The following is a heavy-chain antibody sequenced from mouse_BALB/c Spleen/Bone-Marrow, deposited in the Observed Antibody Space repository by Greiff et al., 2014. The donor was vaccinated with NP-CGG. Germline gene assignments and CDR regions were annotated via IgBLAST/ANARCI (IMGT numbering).Heavy chain of an antibody. CDR1: GYSITSGYS. CDR3: ARDQGYYAMDY. V-gene: IGHV3-1*02. Sequence: EVQLQQSGPDLVKPSQSLSLTCTVTGYSITSGYSWHWIRQFPGNKLEWMGYIHYSGSTNYNPSLKSRISITRDTSKNKFFLQFNSVTTEDTATYYCARDQGYYAMDYWGQGTSVTVSS. CDR2: IHYSGST. J-gene: IGHJ4*01.